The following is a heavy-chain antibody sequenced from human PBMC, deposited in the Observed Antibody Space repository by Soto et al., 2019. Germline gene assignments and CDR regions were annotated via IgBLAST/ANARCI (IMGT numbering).Heavy chain of an antibody. V-gene: IGHV3-23*04. CDR1: GFTSSTYA. J-gene: IGHJ4*02. CDR3: AKDRCGGDCYFFDY. D-gene: IGHD2-21*02. CDR2: ISASGGST. Sequence: EVQLVESGGGLVQPGGSLRLSCAASGFTSSTYAMSWVRQAPGKGLEWVSGISASGGSTYYADSVKGRFTISRDNSKNTLYLQMNSLRAEDTAVYYCAKDRCGGDCYFFDYWGQGTLVTVSS.